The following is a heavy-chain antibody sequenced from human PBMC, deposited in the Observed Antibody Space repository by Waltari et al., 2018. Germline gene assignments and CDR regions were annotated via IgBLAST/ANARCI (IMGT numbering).Heavy chain of an antibody. D-gene: IGHD2-21*01. CDR1: GGSISSHY. J-gene: IGHJ4*02. V-gene: IGHV4-59*11. CDR2: IYYSGST. CDR3: ARRSQRENGLVFIDY. Sequence: QVQLQESGPGLVKPSETLSLTCTVSGGSISSHYWSWIRQPPGKGLEWIGYIYYSGSTNYNPSLKSRVTISVDTSKNQFSLKLSSVTAADTAVYYCARRSQRENGLVFIDYWGQGTLVTVSS.